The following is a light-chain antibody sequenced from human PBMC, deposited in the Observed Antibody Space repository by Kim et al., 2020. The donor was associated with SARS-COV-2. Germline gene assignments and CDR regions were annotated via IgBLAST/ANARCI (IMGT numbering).Light chain of an antibody. V-gene: IGKV1-16*02. Sequence: ASVGDRVTMTCRASQDIKNNLVWFQQKPGKAPKSLIYDASNLQRGVPSKFSGSGSGTDFTLTISSLQPEDFATYYCQQYQSYPVTFGQGTRLEIK. CDR3: QQYQSYPVT. CDR1: QDIKNN. J-gene: IGKJ5*01. CDR2: DAS.